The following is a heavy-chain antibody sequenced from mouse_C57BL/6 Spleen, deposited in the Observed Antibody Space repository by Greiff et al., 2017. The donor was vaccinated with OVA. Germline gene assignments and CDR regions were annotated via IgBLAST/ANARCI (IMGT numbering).Heavy chain of an antibody. D-gene: IGHD2-14*01. V-gene: IGHV5-4*01. CDR1: GFTFSSYA. CDR3: ARDKGVRGYFDY. Sequence: DVMLVESGGGLVKPGGSLKLSCAASGFTFSSYAMSWVRQTPEKRLEWVATISDGGSYTYYPDNVKGRFTISRDNAKNNLYLQMSHLKSEDTAMYYCARDKGVRGYFDYWGQGTTLTVSS. J-gene: IGHJ2*01. CDR2: ISDGGSYT.